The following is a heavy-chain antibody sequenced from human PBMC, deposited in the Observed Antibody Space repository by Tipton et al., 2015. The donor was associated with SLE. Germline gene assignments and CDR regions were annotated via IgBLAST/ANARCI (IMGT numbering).Heavy chain of an antibody. CDR1: GFTFSDYY. D-gene: IGHD6-13*01. Sequence: SLRLSCAASGFTFSDYYMTWIRQAPGKGLEGVSHITSSGNTIYYADSVKGRFTISRDNTKNSLYLQMDSLRAEDTAVYYCARGYSSSSRNAFDIWGQGTMFTVSS. CDR3: ARGYSSSSRNAFDI. V-gene: IGHV3-11*04. J-gene: IGHJ3*02. CDR2: ITSSGNTI.